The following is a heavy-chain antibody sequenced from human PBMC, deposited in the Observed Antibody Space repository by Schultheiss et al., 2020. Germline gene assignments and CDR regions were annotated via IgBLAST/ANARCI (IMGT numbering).Heavy chain of an antibody. V-gene: IGHV1-18*01. CDR2: ISAYNGNT. Sequence: ALVKVSCKASGYTFTSYGISWVRQAPGQGLEWMGWISAYNGNTNYAQKLQGRVTMTTDTSTSTAYMELRSLRSDDTAVYYCARVSLDSGSYYTYYWGQGTLVTVSS. J-gene: IGHJ4*02. CDR3: ARVSLDSGSYYTYY. D-gene: IGHD1-26*01. CDR1: GYTFTSYG.